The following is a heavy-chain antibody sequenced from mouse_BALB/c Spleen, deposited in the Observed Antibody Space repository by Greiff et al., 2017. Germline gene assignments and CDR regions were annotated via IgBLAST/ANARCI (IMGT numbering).Heavy chain of an antibody. CDR1: GYSITSGYY. D-gene: IGHD2-10*02. CDR2: ISYDGSN. J-gene: IGHJ1*01. Sequence: ESGPGLVKPSQSLSLTCSVTGYSITSGYYRNWIRQFPGNKLEWMGYISYDGSNNYNPSLKNRISITRDTSKNQFFLKLNSVTTEDTATYYCARRYGFRFDVWGAGTTVTVSS. CDR3: ARRYGFRFDV. V-gene: IGHV3-6*02.